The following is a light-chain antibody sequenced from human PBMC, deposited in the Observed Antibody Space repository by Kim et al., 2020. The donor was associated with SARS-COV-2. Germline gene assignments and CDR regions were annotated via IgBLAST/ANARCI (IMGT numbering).Light chain of an antibody. Sequence: TTGQRVTISCSGSSSNIGTNYVYWYQQLPGTAPKLLIYRNNQRPSGVPDRFSGSKSGTSASLAISGLRSEDEADYYCAAWDDSLKVFGTGTKVTVL. V-gene: IGLV1-47*01. CDR2: RNN. CDR1: SSNIGTNY. CDR3: AAWDDSLKV. J-gene: IGLJ1*01.